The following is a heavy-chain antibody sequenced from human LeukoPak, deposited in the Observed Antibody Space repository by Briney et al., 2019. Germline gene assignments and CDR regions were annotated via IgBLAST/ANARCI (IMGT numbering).Heavy chain of an antibody. CDR3: ARDRGYVPDY. D-gene: IGHD5-12*01. Sequence: GGSLRLSCAASGFTFSSYWMHWVRQAPGKGLVWVSRITGDGSSTTYADSVKGRLTISRDNAKNTLYLQMNSLRAEDTAVYYCARDRGYVPDYWGQGTLVTVPS. V-gene: IGHV3-74*01. CDR1: GFTFSSYW. CDR2: ITGDGSST. J-gene: IGHJ4*02.